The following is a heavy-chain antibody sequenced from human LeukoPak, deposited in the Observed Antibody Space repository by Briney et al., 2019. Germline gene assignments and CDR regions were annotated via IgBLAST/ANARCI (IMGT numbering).Heavy chain of an antibody. Sequence: PSETLSLTCTVSGGSISSGGYYWSWIRQPPGKGLEWIGYIYHSGSTYYNPSLKSRVTISVDRSKNQFSLKLSSVTAADTAVYYCARDGIGVPAASYYYYYMDVWGKGTTVTVSS. J-gene: IGHJ6*03. CDR1: GGSISSGGYY. D-gene: IGHD2-2*01. V-gene: IGHV4-30-2*01. CDR2: IYHSGST. CDR3: ARDGIGVPAASYYYYYMDV.